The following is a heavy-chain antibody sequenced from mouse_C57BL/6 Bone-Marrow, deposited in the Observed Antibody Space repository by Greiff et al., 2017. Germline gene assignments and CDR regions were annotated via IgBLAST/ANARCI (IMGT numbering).Heavy chain of an antibody. V-gene: IGHV5-6*01. CDR2: ISSGGSYT. D-gene: IGHD1-1*01. Sequence: EVQRVESGGDLVKPGGSLKLSCAASGFTFSSYGLSLVRQTPDKRLEWVATISSGGSYTYYPDSVKGRFTISRDNAKNTLYLQMSSLKSEDTAMYYCARLYYGSSYGYWGQGTTLTVSS. CDR3: ARLYYGSSYGY. J-gene: IGHJ2*01. CDR1: GFTFSSYG.